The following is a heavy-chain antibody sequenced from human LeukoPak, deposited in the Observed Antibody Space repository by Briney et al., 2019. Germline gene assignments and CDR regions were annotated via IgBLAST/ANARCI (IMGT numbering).Heavy chain of an antibody. CDR2: IIPILGIA. CDR3: AKDPDLAIFGDNWFDP. Sequence: ASVKVSCKASGGTFSSYTISWVRQAPGQGLEWMGRIIPILGIANYAQKFQGRVTITADKSTSTAYMELSSLRVEDTAVYYCAKDPDLAIFGDNWFDPWGQGTLVTVSS. CDR1: GGTFSSYT. V-gene: IGHV1-69*04. J-gene: IGHJ5*02. D-gene: IGHD3-3*01.